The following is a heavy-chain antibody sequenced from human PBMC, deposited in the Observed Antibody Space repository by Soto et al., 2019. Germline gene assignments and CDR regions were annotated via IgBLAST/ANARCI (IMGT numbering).Heavy chain of an antibody. CDR3: ARGRYYGSVTYEPYYYGLAV. V-gene: IGHV4-59*01. CDR1: GGSISSNY. J-gene: IGHJ6*02. D-gene: IGHD3-10*01. Sequence: QVQLQESGPGLVKPSETLSLTCTVSGGSISSNYWNWSRQPPGKGLEWIGYIDYSGNTKHNASLKSRVTMAVDTSKDQFSLKVSSVTAADTAVYYCARGRYYGSVTYEPYYYGLAVWGQGTTVTVSS. CDR2: IDYSGNT.